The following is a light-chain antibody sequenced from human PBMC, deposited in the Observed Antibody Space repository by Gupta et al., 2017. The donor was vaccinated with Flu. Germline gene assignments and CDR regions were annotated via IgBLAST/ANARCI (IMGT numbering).Light chain of an antibody. CDR2: INSDGSH. CDR3: QTWGTGTVV. CDR1: SRHSSFG. Sequence: QLVLTQSPSASASLGASAKLPCTLRSRHSSFGIAWHQQQPEKGLRYLMKINSDGSHNHGDGIPYRFSGSISGAAHYLINSSLQSENAADYYCQTWGTGTVVFGGGTKLTGL. V-gene: IGLV4-69*01. J-gene: IGLJ3*02.